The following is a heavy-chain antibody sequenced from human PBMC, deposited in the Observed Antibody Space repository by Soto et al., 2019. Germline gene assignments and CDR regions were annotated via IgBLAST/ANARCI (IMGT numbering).Heavy chain of an antibody. CDR3: ARAGSGWSSYYYGMDV. J-gene: IGHJ6*02. D-gene: IGHD6-19*01. Sequence: PGGSLRITCAASGFTFSSYSMNWVRKAPGKGLEWVSYISSSSSTIYYADSVEGRFTISRDNAKNSLYLHMNSLRDEDTAVFYCARAGSGWSSYYYGMDVWGQGTTVTVSS. V-gene: IGHV3-48*02. CDR2: ISSSSSTI. CDR1: GFTFSSYS.